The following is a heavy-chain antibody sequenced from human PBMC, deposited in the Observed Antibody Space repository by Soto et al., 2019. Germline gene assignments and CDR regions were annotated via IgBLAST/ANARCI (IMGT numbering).Heavy chain of an antibody. CDR1: GYSFTTHG. CDR2: ISAYNGDT. Sequence: QVQLVQSEAEVRKPGASVKVSCKASGYSFTTHGISWVRRAPGHGLEWMGWISAYNGDTHYVQRFQGRLTMTTDTSTSTAYMELRSLTSDDTAVYYGARDPPVSGILRGTPLMDVGGQGTTVTVSS. V-gene: IGHV1-18*04. J-gene: IGHJ6*02. CDR3: ARDPPVSGILRGTPLMDV. D-gene: IGHD4-17*01.